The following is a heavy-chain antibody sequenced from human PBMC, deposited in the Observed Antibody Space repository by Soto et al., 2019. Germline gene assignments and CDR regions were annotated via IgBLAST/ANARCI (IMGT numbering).Heavy chain of an antibody. CDR2: IYYSGST. V-gene: IGHV4-31*03. CDR3: ASICLSSGCHFDY. Sequence: NPSATLSLTCTVSGGSISSGGYYWSWIRQHPGNGLEWIGYIYYSGSTYYNPSLKSRVTISVDTSKNQFSLKLSSVTAADTAVYYCASICLSSGCHFDYWGQGTLVTVSS. J-gene: IGHJ4*02. D-gene: IGHD6-19*01. CDR1: GGSISSGGYY.